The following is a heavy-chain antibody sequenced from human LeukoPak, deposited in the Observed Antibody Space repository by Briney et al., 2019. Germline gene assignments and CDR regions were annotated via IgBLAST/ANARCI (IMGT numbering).Heavy chain of an antibody. CDR1: GFTFSSYA. CDR2: ISGSGGST. CDR3: AKDREGYFDY. V-gene: IGHV3-23*01. J-gene: IGHJ4*02. D-gene: IGHD1-26*01. Sequence: PGGSLRLSCAASGFTFSSYAMSWVRQAPGQGLEWVSAISGSGGSTYYADSVKGRFTISRDNSKNTLYLQMNSLRSKDTAVYYCAKDREGYFDYWGQGTLVTVSS.